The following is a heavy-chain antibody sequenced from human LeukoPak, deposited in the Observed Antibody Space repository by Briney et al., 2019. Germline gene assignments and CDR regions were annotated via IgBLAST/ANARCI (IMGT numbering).Heavy chain of an antibody. CDR1: GFTFSSYE. CDR2: ISSSGSTI. CDR3: AKVSSDSDY. J-gene: IGHJ4*02. V-gene: IGHV3-48*03. Sequence: PGGSLRLSCAASGFTFSSYEMNWVRQAPGKGLEWVSYISSSGSTIYYADSVKGRFTISRDNAKNSLFLQMNNLRAEDTAVYYCAKVSSDSDYWGQGTLVTVSS.